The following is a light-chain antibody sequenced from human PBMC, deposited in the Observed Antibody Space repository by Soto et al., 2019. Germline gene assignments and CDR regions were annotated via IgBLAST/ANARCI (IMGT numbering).Light chain of an antibody. CDR1: QRINSNY. J-gene: IGKJ1*01. V-gene: IGKV3-20*01. CDR3: QHYGTSQRT. CDR2: GAS. Sequence: EIVLTQSPGTLSLSPWERATLSCRASQRINSNYLAWYQLKPGQAPRLLIYGASIRATAIPDRFSGSVSGTDLTLTISRLDPEDFAVYFCQHYGTSQRTLGQGAKVDIK.